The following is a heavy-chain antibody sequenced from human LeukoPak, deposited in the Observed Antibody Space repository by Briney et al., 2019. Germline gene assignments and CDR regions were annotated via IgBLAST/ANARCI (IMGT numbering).Heavy chain of an antibody. V-gene: IGHV1-69*06. J-gene: IGHJ4*02. CDR2: IIPIFGTA. D-gene: IGHD6-19*01. CDR1: GGTFSSYA. Sequence: ASVKVSCKASGGTFSSYAISWVRQAPGQGLEWMGGIIPIFGTANYAQKFQGRVTITADKSTSTAYMELSSLRSEDTAVYYCAAGYSSGWPAGYWGQGTLVTVSS. CDR3: AAGYSSGWPAGY.